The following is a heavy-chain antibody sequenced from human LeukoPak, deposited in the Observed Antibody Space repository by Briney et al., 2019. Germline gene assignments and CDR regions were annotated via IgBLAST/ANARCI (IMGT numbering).Heavy chain of an antibody. V-gene: IGHV1-18*01. CDR2: ISAYNGNT. J-gene: IGHJ5*02. CDR3: ARTYCSSTSCANWFDP. D-gene: IGHD2-2*01. Sequence: ASVTVSCKASGYTFTSYGISWVRQAPGQGLEWMGWISAYNGNTNYAQKLQGRVTMTTDTSTSTAYMELRSLRSDDTAVYYCARTYCSSTSCANWFDPWGQGTLVTVSS. CDR1: GYTFTSYG.